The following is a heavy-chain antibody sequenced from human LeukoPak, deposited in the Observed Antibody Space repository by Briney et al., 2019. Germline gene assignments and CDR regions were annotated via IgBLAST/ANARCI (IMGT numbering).Heavy chain of an antibody. Sequence: GSLRLFCAASGFTFSSYEMNWVRQAPGKGLEWVSYISSSGSTIYYADSVKGRFTISRDNAKNSLYLQMNSLRAEDTAVYYCASAPYDYVWGSYRFDYWGQGTLVTVSS. D-gene: IGHD3-16*02. CDR3: ASAPYDYVWGSYRFDY. J-gene: IGHJ4*02. CDR1: GFTFSSYE. CDR2: ISSSGSTI. V-gene: IGHV3-48*03.